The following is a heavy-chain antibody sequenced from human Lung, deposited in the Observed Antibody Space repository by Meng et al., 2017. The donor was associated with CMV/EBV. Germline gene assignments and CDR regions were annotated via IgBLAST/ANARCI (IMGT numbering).Heavy chain of an antibody. CDR2: VSDGGDYV. V-gene: IGHV3-21*01. Sequence: GEXXKISCAASGFSFNTYTLNWVRQAPGKGLEWVSSVSDGGDYVYYADSVKGRFTISRDNARNSLFLQMNSLRAEDTAVYYCARDLGYCSRTSCYMFYFDYXGQGXLVTVSS. D-gene: IGHD2-2*02. CDR1: GFSFNTYT. CDR3: ARDLGYCSRTSCYMFYFDY. J-gene: IGHJ4*02.